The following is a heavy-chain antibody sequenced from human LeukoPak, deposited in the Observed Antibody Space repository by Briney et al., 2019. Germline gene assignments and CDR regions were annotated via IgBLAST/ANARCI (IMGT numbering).Heavy chain of an antibody. Sequence: NRSQTLSLTCAISGDSVSSKSAAWNWIRQSPSRGLEWLGRTYYRSKWYHEYAVSVKSRITINPDTSKNQFSLQLNSVTPEDTAVYYCARGVRGVIITWNWFDPWGQGTLVTVSS. D-gene: IGHD3-10*01. CDR1: GDSVSSKSAA. CDR3: ARGVRGVIITWNWFDP. V-gene: IGHV6-1*01. J-gene: IGHJ5*02. CDR2: TYYRSKWYH.